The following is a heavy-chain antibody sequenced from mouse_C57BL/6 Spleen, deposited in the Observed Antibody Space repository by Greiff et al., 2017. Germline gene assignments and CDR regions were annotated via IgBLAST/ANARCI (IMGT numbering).Heavy chain of an antibody. Sequence: EVKLMESGPGLVKPSQSLSLTCSVTGYSITSGYYWNWIRQFPGNKLEWMGYISYDGSNNYNPSLKNRISITRDTSKNQFFLKLNSVTTEDTATYYCAREGDYGSSYWSQGTTLTVSS. V-gene: IGHV3-6*01. CDR3: AREGDYGSSY. J-gene: IGHJ2*01. D-gene: IGHD1-1*01. CDR2: ISYDGSN. CDR1: GYSITSGYY.